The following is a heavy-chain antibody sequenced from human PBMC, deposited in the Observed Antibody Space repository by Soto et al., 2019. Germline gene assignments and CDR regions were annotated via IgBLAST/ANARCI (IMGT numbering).Heavy chain of an antibody. Sequence: SETLSLTCTVSGGSISSSSYYWGWIRQPPGKGLEWIGSIYYSGSTYYNPSLKSRVTISVATSKNQFSLKLSSVTAADTAVYYCAKERIVVVPAATLRDAFDIWGQGTMVTVSS. CDR2: IYYSGST. CDR1: GGSISSSSYY. D-gene: IGHD2-2*01. CDR3: AKERIVVVPAATLRDAFDI. V-gene: IGHV4-39*01. J-gene: IGHJ3*02.